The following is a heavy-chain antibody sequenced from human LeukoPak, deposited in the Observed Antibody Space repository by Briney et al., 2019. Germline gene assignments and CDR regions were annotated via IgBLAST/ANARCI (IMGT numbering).Heavy chain of an antibody. J-gene: IGHJ4*02. V-gene: IGHV1-2*02. Sequence: GASLKVSSTASVYTFTRYYMHWVRQAPGQGLEWMGWINTSSGGTNYAQKFQGSVTMTRDTSISTVYMELSRLRADDTAVYYCARDGNYDSSGYYHGYDYWGQGTLVTVSS. CDR3: ARDGNYDSSGYYHGYDY. CDR1: VYTFTRYY. D-gene: IGHD3-22*01. CDR2: INTSSGGT.